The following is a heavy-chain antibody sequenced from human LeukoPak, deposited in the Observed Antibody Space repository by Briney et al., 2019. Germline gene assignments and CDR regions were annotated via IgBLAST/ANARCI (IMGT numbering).Heavy chain of an antibody. CDR3: AKRGIAAANWYFDL. CDR2: IDTDGSTI. CDR1: GFTFSSYW. Sequence: QPGGSLRLSCAASGFTFSSYWMHWVRQAPGKGLMWVSRIDTDGSTINYADSVKGRFTISRDNSKNTLYLQMNSLRVEDTAVYYCAKRGIAAANWYFDLWGRGTLVTVSS. D-gene: IGHD6-13*01. J-gene: IGHJ2*01. V-gene: IGHV3-74*01.